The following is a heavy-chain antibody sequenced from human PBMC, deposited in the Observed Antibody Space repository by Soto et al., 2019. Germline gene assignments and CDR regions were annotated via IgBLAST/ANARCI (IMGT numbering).Heavy chain of an antibody. J-gene: IGHJ4*02. D-gene: IGHD3-9*01. CDR1: EYTFTDYY. V-gene: IGHV1-46*01. Sequence: GASVKVSCKSSEYTFTDYYIHWVRQAPGQGLEWMGLINPSGGSTSYAQKFQGRVTMTRDTSTSTVYMELSSLRSEDTAVYYCAKGYDILTGYSRFDYWGQGTLVTVSS. CDR2: INPSGGST. CDR3: AKGYDILTGYSRFDY.